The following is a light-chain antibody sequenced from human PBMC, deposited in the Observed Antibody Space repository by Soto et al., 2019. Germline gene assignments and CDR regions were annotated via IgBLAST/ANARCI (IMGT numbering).Light chain of an antibody. V-gene: IGKV1-5*01. CDR3: QQYNSYPFT. CDR1: QSISSW. Sequence: DIQMTQSPATLSASVGDRVTITCRARQSISSWLAWYQQKPGKAPKLLIYDASSLESGVPSRFSGSGSGTEFTLTISSLQPDDFATYYCQQYNSYPFTFGPGTKVDI. J-gene: IGKJ3*01. CDR2: DAS.